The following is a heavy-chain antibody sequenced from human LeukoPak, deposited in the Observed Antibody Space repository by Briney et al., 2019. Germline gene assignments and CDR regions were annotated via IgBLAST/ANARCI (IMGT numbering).Heavy chain of an antibody. V-gene: IGHV3-21*04. Sequence: GGSLRLSCAASGFTFSSYSMNWVRQAPGKGLEWVSSISSSSSYIYYADSVKGRFTISRDNAKNSLYLQMNSLRAEDTALYYCAKDAYYYGSGTYYVDYWGQGTLVTVSS. CDR1: GFTFSSYS. CDR2: ISSSSSYI. J-gene: IGHJ4*02. D-gene: IGHD3-10*01. CDR3: AKDAYYYGSGTYYVDY.